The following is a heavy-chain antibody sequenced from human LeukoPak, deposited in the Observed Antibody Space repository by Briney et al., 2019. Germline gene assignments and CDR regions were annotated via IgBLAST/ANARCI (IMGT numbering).Heavy chain of an antibody. V-gene: IGHV3-30*04. Sequence: RPGGSLRLSCAASGFTFSSYAMHWVRQAPGKGLEWVAVISYDGSNKYYADSVKGRFTISRDNSKNTLYLQMNSLRAEDTAVYYCARDDYDILTGSTGGAFDIWGQGTMVTVSS. CDR2: ISYDGSNK. D-gene: IGHD3-9*01. CDR1: GFTFSSYA. J-gene: IGHJ3*02. CDR3: ARDDYDILTGSTGGAFDI.